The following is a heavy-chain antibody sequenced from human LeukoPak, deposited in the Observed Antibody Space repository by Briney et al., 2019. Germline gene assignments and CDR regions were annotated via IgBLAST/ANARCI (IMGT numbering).Heavy chain of an antibody. CDR1: GLTFSSYW. V-gene: IGHV3-7*01. Sequence: PGGSLRLSCAASGLTFSSYWMSWVRQAPGKGLEWVANIKQDGSEKYYVDSVKGRFTISRDNAKNSLYLQMNSLRAEDTAVYYCARGTYYYGSGSYDPWGQGTLVTVSS. D-gene: IGHD3-10*01. J-gene: IGHJ5*02. CDR3: ARGTYYYGSGSYDP. CDR2: IKQDGSEK.